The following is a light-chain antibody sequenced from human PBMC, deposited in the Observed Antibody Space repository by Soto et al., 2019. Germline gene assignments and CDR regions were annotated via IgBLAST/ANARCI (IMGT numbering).Light chain of an antibody. CDR2: RNA. J-gene: IGLJ1*01. CDR1: SSNIGNNF. V-gene: IGLV1-47*01. CDR3: QSYDSSLSSYV. Sequence: QSVLTQPPSASGTPGQRVTISCSGSSSNIGNNFAYWYQQLPGTAPKLLIYRNAQRPSGVPDRFSASKSGTSASLAIAGLQAEDEADYYCQSYDSSLSSYVFGTGTKVTVL.